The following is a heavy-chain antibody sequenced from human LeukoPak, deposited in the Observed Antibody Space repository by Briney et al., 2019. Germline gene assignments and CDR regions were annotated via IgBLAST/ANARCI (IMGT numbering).Heavy chain of an antibody. CDR2: INPGGGST. J-gene: IGHJ5*02. CDR1: GYTFTSYY. Sequence: ASVKVSCKASGYTFTSYYMYWVRLAPGQGLEWMGLINPGGGSTNYAQKFQGRVTVTRDMSTSTVYMELSSLRSDDTAVYYCARGVHVRKYDSNHNCFDPWGQGTLVTVSS. CDR3: ARGVHVRKYDSNHNCFDP. D-gene: IGHD3-22*01. V-gene: IGHV1-46*01.